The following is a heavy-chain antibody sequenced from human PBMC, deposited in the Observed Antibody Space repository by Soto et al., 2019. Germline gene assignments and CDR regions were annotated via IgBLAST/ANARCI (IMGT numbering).Heavy chain of an antibody. CDR3: ARVPGRL. Sequence: QLVKTGGAWIQLGTSLTLSCEASGFSVGPNYMTWVRQAPGKGLEWVSFVYSGGATFYADSVKGRFILSRDDSQNTMYLQMNNLRAEDTAVYYCARVPGRLWGRGTLVTVAS. CDR1: GFSVGPNY. CDR2: VYSGGAT. J-gene: IGHJ4*02. V-gene: IGHV3-53*02. D-gene: IGHD3-10*01.